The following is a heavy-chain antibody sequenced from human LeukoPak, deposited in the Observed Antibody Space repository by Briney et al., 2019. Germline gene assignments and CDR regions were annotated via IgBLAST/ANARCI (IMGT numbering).Heavy chain of an antibody. J-gene: IGHJ3*02. Sequence: PSETLSLTCTVSGGSVSSHYWSWIRQPPGKGLEWMGYTYYSGSTHYNPSLTSRVTISVDTSKNQFSLRLSSVTAADTAIYYCARGPFRGTGHGALDIWGQGTMVTVS. CDR1: GGSVSSHY. CDR2: TYYSGST. V-gene: IGHV4-59*02. CDR3: ARGPFRGTGHGALDI. D-gene: IGHD1-26*01.